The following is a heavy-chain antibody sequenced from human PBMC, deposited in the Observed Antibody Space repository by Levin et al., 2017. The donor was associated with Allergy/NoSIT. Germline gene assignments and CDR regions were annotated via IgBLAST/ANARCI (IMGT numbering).Heavy chain of an antibody. D-gene: IGHD5/OR15-5a*01. J-gene: IGHJ6*02. CDR1: GYTFTSYG. CDR2: ISAYNGNT. Sequence: GESLKISCKASGYTFTSYGISWVRQAPGQGLEWMGWISAYNGNTNYAQKLQGRVTMTTDTSTSTAYMELRSLRSDDTAVYYCARKGILQKHPVSYYYYGMDVWGQGTTVTVSS. CDR3: ARKGILQKHPVSYYYYGMDV. V-gene: IGHV1-18*01.